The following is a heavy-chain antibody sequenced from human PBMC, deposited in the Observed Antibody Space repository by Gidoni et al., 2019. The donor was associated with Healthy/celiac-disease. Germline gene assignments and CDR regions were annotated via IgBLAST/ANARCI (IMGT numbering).Heavy chain of an antibody. V-gene: IGHV1-69*02. J-gene: IGHJ3*02. CDR1: GCTFSSYT. CDR3: ARASTSYDSSGVDAFDI. Sequence: QVQLVQSGSEVKKPGSSVKVSCKASGCTFSSYTISWVRQAPGQGLEWMGRIIPILGIANYAQKFQGRVTITADKSTSTAYMELSSLRSEDTAVYYCARASTSYDSSGVDAFDIWGQGTMVTVSS. CDR2: IIPILGIA. D-gene: IGHD3-22*01.